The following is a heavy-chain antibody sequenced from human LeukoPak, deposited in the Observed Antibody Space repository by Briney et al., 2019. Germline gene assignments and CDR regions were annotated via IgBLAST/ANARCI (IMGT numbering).Heavy chain of an antibody. V-gene: IGHV1-24*01. Sequence: ASVKISCKASGGTFSSYAISWVRQAPGQGLEWMGGFDPEDGETIYAQKFQGRVTMTEDTSTDTAYMELSSLRSEDTAVYYCATDLLWLRPFDYWGQGTLVTVSS. CDR3: ATDLLWLRPFDY. CDR1: GGTFSSYA. D-gene: IGHD5-12*01. J-gene: IGHJ4*02. CDR2: FDPEDGET.